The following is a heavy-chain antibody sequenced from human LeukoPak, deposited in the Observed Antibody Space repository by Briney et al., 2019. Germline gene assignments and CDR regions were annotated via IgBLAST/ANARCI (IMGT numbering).Heavy chain of an antibody. CDR3: ARDWAYYYGMDV. J-gene: IGHJ6*02. D-gene: IGHD3-16*01. CDR2: IKQDGSEK. CDR1: GFIFASHA. Sequence: PGGSLRLSCAASGFIFASHAMHWVRQAPGKGMEWVANIKQDGSEKYYVDSVKGRFTISRDNAKNSLYLQMNSLRAEDTAVYYCARDWAYYYGMDVWGQGTTVTVSS. V-gene: IGHV3-7*03.